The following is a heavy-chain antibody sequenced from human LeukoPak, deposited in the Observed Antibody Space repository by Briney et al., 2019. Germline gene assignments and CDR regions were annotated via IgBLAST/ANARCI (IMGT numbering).Heavy chain of an antibody. CDR3: VTAMVRGEYYYYGMDV. D-gene: IGHD5-18*01. Sequence: SVTVSFTSSGGTFSSYAISWVRQAPGQGLEWMGRIIPIFGIANYAQKFQGRVTITADKSTSTAYMELSSLRSEDTAVYYCVTAMVRGEYYYYGMDVWGQGTTVTVSS. V-gene: IGHV1-69*04. CDR2: IIPIFGIA. J-gene: IGHJ6*02. CDR1: GGTFSSYA.